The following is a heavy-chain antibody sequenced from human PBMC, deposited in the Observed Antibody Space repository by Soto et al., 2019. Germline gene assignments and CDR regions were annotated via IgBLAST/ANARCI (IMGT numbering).Heavy chain of an antibody. Sequence: XLRLSCTASGFTFSIYGMHWVRQAPGKGLEWVAAISYDGSNKYYADSVKGRFTISRDNSKNTLYLQMNSLRNEDTAVYYCAKTRPGIAAAGPDYWGLGTLVTVSS. D-gene: IGHD6-13*01. CDR1: GFTFSIYG. CDR2: ISYDGSNK. V-gene: IGHV3-30*18. CDR3: AKTRPGIAAAGPDY. J-gene: IGHJ4*02.